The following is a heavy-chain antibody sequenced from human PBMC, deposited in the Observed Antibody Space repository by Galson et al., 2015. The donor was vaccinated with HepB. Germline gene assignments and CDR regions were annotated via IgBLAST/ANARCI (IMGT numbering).Heavy chain of an antibody. Sequence: SLTCTVSGDAVSSGSYYWRWIRQPPGKGLQWIAYIYNSGSSNYNHSLKSRVTISVDTSENQFSLKLSSVTAADTAVYYCARDGSYFDSSGYDYWGQGTLVTVSS. CDR3: ARDGSYFDSSGYDY. CDR1: GDAVSSGSYY. J-gene: IGHJ4*02. D-gene: IGHD3-22*01. V-gene: IGHV4-61*01. CDR2: IYNSGSS.